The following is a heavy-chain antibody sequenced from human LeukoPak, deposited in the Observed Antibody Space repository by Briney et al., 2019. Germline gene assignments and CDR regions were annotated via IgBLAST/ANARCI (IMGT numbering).Heavy chain of an antibody. V-gene: IGHV1-8*02. J-gene: IGHJ5*02. CDR1: GGTFSSYA. CDR2: MNPNSGNT. D-gene: IGHD6-13*01. Sequence: ASVKVSCKASGGTFSSYAISWVRQAPGQGLEWMGWMNPNSGNTGYAQKFQGRVTMTRNTSISTAYMELSSLRSEDTAVYYCARGRWGFIAAAGNWFDPWGQGTLVTVSS. CDR3: ARGRWGFIAAAGNWFDP.